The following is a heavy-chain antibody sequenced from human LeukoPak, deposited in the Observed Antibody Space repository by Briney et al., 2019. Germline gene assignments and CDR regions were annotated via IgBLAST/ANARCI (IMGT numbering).Heavy chain of an antibody. V-gene: IGHV1-18*01. Sequence: EASVKVSCKASGYTFTSYGISWVRQAPGQGLEWMGWISAYNGNTNYAQKLQGRVTMTTDTSTSTAYMELRSLRSDDTAVYYCARDFPDPGAISYTLDDYWGQGTLVTVSS. J-gene: IGHJ4*02. CDR1: GYTFTSYG. CDR2: ISAYNGNT. CDR3: ARDFPDPGAISYTLDDY. D-gene: IGHD1-26*01.